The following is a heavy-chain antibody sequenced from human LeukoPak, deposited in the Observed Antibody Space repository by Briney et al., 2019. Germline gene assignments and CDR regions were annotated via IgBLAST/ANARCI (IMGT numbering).Heavy chain of an antibody. CDR3: ARDLSATWYSLAY. J-gene: IGHJ4*02. CDR2: IDWNRDAL. D-gene: IGHD2-21*02. Sequence: GGSLRLSCVGAGFSNADYGMSWVRQGPGKGLEWVAGIDWNRDALQYADSVKGRFTISRDNAKNSLYLQMDILRPEDTGVYYCARDLSATWYSLAYWGQGTLVTVSS. CDR1: GFSNADYG. V-gene: IGHV3-20*04.